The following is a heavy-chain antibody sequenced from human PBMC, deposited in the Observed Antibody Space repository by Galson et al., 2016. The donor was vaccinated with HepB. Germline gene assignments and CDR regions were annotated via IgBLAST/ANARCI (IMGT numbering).Heavy chain of an antibody. D-gene: IGHD3-22*01. CDR1: GFTFSTYG. CDR2: IWFDGSKK. V-gene: IGHV3-33*01. Sequence: SLRLSCAASGFTFSTYGMHWVRQAPGKGLEWVALIWFDGSKKYYGDSVKGRTSISRDNSENTLYLQMNSLRAEDTAVYYCARDGYYDSSGYYYDDYYYGMDVWGQGTTVTIS. J-gene: IGHJ6*02. CDR3: ARDGYYDSSGYYYDDYYYGMDV.